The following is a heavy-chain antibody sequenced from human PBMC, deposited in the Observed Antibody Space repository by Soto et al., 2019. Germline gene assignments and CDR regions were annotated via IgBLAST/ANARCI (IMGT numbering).Heavy chain of an antibody. D-gene: IGHD6-19*01. Sequence: QVQLVESWGGVVQPGRSLRLSCAASGFTFSSYAMHWVRQAPGKGLEWVAVISYDGSNKYYADSVNGRFTVSRDNAKNALSLQMNSLRAEDKAVYYCVREHLGEQWLVRFDYWGQGTLVTVSS. V-gene: IGHV3-30-3*01. CDR1: GFTFSSYA. CDR3: VREHLGEQWLVRFDY. J-gene: IGHJ4*02. CDR2: ISYDGSNK.